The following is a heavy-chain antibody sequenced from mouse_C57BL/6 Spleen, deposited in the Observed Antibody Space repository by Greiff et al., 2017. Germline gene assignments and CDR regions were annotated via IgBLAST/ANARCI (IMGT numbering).Heavy chain of an antibody. V-gene: IGHV1-53*01. CDR3: AKGGFITTVVDYFDY. J-gene: IGHJ2*01. CDR1: GYTFTSYW. D-gene: IGHD1-1*01. CDR2: INPSNGGT. Sequence: VQLQQSGTELVKPGASVKLSCKASGYTFTSYWMHWVKQRPGQGLEWIGNINPSNGGTNYNEKFKSKATLTVDKSSSTAYMQLSSLTSEDSAVYYCAKGGFITTVVDYFDYWGQGTTLTVSS.